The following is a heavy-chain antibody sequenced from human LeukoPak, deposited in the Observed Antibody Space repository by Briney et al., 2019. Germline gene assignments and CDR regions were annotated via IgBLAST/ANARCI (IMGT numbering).Heavy chain of an antibody. J-gene: IGHJ5*02. CDR2: IYHSGST. CDR1: GGSISSDGYS. CDR3: VRGGDIVVVPAGMGWFDP. V-gene: IGHV4-30-2*01. D-gene: IGHD2-2*01. Sequence: SETLSLTCAVSGGSISSDGYSWNWIRQPPGKGLEWIGYIYHSGSTYYNPSLKSRVTISVDRSKNQLSLNLNSVTAADTAVYYCVRGGDIVVVPAGMGWFDPWGQGTLVAVSS.